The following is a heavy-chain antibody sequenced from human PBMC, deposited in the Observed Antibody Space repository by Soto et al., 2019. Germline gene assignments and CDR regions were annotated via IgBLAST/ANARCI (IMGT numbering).Heavy chain of an antibody. J-gene: IGHJ5*02. CDR1: GYSFTSYW. CDR2: IYPGDSDT. V-gene: IGHV5-51*01. D-gene: IGHD2-8*01. CDR3: ARGYCTTNICDPWLDP. Sequence: GESLKISCTGVGYSFTSYWIGWVRQMPGKGLEWMGIIYPGDSDTRYSPSFQGQVTISADKSISTVYLQWSSLKASDTAMYYCARGYCTTNICDPWLDPWGPGTLVTVSP.